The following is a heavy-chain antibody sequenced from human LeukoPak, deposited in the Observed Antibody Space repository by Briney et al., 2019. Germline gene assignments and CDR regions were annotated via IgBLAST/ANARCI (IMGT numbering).Heavy chain of an antibody. CDR1: GFTFSGSG. D-gene: IGHD2-15*01. Sequence: GGSLRLSCAASGFTFSGSGMSWVRQAPGKGLEWISSSGDSDGSTYYADSLKGRFTTSRDNSKNTLYLQMNNLRAEDTAVYYCAKGGCRGTCNPLAYWGQGALVTVSP. J-gene: IGHJ4*02. CDR3: AKGGCRGTCNPLAY. CDR2: SGDSDGST. V-gene: IGHV3-23*01.